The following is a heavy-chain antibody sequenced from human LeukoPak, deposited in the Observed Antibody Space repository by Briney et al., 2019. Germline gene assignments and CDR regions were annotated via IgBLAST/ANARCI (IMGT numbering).Heavy chain of an antibody. V-gene: IGHV3-23*01. CDR2: ISGSGGST. J-gene: IGHJ5*02. CDR1: GFTISSYA. CDR3: AKGFFIGTLTKNWFDP. Sequence: PGGSLRLSCAASGFTISSYAMGWARQAPGKGLEWVSAISGSGGSTYYADSPKGRFTISRDNSKNTVYLQMNSLRAEDTAEYYCAKGFFIGTLTKNWFDPWGQGTLVTVSS. D-gene: IGHD4-17*01.